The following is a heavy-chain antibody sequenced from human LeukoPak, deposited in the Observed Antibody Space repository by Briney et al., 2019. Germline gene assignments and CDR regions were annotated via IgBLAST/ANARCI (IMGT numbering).Heavy chain of an antibody. V-gene: IGHV3-7*03. D-gene: IGHD2-15*01. J-gene: IGHJ5*02. CDR2: IKQDGSEK. CDR1: GFTFSSYW. CDR3: ARMVVAATPYNWFDP. Sequence: GGSLRLSCAASGFTFSSYWMSWVRQAPGKGLEWVANIKQDGSEKYYVDSVKGRFTISRDNAKNSLYLQMNSLRAEDTAVYYCARMVVAATPYNWFDPWGQGTLVTVSS.